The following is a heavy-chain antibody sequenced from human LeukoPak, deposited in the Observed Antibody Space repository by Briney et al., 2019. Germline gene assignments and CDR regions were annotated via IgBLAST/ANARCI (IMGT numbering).Heavy chain of an antibody. V-gene: IGHV3-21*01. Sequence: GGSLRLSCAASGFTFSSYSMNWVRQAPGKGLEWVSSISSSSSYIYYADSVEGRFTISRDNAKNSLYLQMNSLRAEDTAVYYCARDGYNVPFDYWGQGTLVTVSS. D-gene: IGHD5-24*01. J-gene: IGHJ4*02. CDR2: ISSSSSYI. CDR3: ARDGYNVPFDY. CDR1: GFTFSSYS.